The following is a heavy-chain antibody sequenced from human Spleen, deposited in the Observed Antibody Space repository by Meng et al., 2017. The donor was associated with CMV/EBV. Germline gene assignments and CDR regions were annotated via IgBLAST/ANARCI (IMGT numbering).Heavy chain of an antibody. CDR1: GFTFSSYS. D-gene: IGHD2-2*01. Sequence: LSLTCAASGFTFSSYSMNWVRQAPGKGLEWVSSISSSSSYIYYADSVKGRFTISRDNAKNSLYLQMNSLRAEDTAVYYCAKDVSLVVPTAKSYFDYWGQGTLVTVSS. CDR2: ISSSSSYI. CDR3: AKDVSLVVPTAKSYFDY. V-gene: IGHV3-21*01. J-gene: IGHJ4*02.